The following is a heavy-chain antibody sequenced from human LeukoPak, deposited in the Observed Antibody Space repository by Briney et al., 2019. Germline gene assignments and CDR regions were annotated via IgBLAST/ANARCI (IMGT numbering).Heavy chain of an antibody. CDR1: GFTLSGNY. V-gene: IGHV3-53*01. D-gene: IGHD4-23*01. J-gene: IGHJ4*02. Sequence: GGSLRLSCAVSGFTLSGNYMSWVRQGPGKGLEWVSLIYSGDTTPYAESAKGGFTISRKISKNTGYLQMNSLRAEDTAVYYCARRAGGYSHPYDYWGQGILVTVSS. CDR3: ARRAGGYSHPYDY. CDR2: IYSGDTT.